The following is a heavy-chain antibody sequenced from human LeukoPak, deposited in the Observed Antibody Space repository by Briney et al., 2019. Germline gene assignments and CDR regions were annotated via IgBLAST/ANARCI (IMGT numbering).Heavy chain of an antibody. CDR3: AKFYSGLGAFDI. CDR1: GGSFSGYY. J-gene: IGHJ3*02. D-gene: IGHD6-19*01. CDR2: INHSGST. V-gene: IGHV4-34*01. Sequence: PSETLSLTCVVYGGSFSGYYWSWIRQPPGRGLEWIGEINHSGSTNYNPSLKSRVTISVDTSKNQFSLKLSSVTAADTSVYYCAKFYSGLGAFDIWGQGTMVTVSP.